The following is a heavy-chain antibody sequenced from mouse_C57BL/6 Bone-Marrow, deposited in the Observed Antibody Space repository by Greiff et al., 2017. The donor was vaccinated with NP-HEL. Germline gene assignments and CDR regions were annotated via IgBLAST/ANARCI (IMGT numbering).Heavy chain of an antibody. D-gene: IGHD1-1*01. J-gene: IGHJ2*01. Sequence: VKLQESGPELVKPGASVKISCKASGYAFSSSWMNWVKQRPGKGLEWIGRIYPGDGDTNYNGKFKGKATLTADKSSSTAYMQLSSLTSEDSAVYFCARRDIYYYGSSLYYFDYWGQGTTLTVSS. V-gene: IGHV1-82*01. CDR2: IYPGDGDT. CDR3: ARRDIYYYGSSLYYFDY. CDR1: GYAFSSSW.